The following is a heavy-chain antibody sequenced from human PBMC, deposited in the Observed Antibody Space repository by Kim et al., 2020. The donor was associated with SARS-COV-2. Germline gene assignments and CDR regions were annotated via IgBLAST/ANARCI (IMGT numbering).Heavy chain of an antibody. D-gene: IGHD3-3*01. CDR1: GFTFSSYS. CDR2: ISSSSSTI. V-gene: IGHV3-48*02. J-gene: IGHJ6*02. CDR3: ARDLLYEGDFWSGYYPLNQGYYYYGMDV. Sequence: GGSLRLSCAASGFTFSSYSMNWVRQAPGKGLEWVSYISSSSSTIYYADSVKGRFTISRDNAKNSLYLQMNSLRDEDTAVYYCARDLLYEGDFWSGYYPLNQGYYYYGMDVWGQGPTVTVSS.